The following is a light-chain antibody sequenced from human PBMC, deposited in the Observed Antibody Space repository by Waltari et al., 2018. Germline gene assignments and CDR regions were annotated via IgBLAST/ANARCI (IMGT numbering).Light chain of an antibody. V-gene: IGLV1-44*01. CDR3: SVWDDSLNGWV. J-gene: IGLJ3*02. CDR1: NSNIGSNA. CDR2: SNQ. Sequence: QSVLTQPHSVSGTPGQTVTISCSGSNSNIGSNAVIWLQQFPGTAPKLLIYSNQQRPSGVPDRVSGFKSGTSASLAISGLQSEDEADYHCSVWDDSLNGWVFGGGTKLTVL.